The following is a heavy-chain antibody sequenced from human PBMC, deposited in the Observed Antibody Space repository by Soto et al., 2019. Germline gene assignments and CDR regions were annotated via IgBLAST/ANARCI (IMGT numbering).Heavy chain of an antibody. J-gene: IGHJ4*02. CDR3: AKETHDYGDYVRNQPFVY. V-gene: IGHV3-30*18. Sequence: QVQLVESGGGVVQPGRSLRLSCAASGFTFSSYGMHWVRQAPGKGLEWVAAISYDGSNKYYGDSVKGRFTISRDHSKNTLYLQMNSLRAEDTAVYYCAKETHDYGDYVRNQPFVYWGQGTLVTVSS. D-gene: IGHD4-17*01. CDR1: GFTFSSYG. CDR2: ISYDGSNK.